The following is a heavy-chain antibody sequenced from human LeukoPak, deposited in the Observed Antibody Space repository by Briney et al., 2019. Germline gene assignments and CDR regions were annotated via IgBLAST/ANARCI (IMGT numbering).Heavy chain of an antibody. Sequence: GASVKVSCKASGYTFTSYGISWVRQAPGQGLEWMGWISAYNGNTNYAQKLQGRVTMTTDTSTSTAYMELRSLRSDDTAVYYCARDALVLGLNYDLGYWGQGTLVTVSS. CDR1: GYTFTSYG. D-gene: IGHD3-3*01. CDR3: ARDALVLGLNYDLGY. CDR2: ISAYNGNT. V-gene: IGHV1-18*01. J-gene: IGHJ4*02.